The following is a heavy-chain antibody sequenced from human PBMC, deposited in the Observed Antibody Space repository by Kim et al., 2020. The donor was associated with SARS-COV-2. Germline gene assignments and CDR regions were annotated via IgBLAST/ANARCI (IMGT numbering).Heavy chain of an antibody. V-gene: IGHV3-30*04. CDR1: GFTFSSYA. CDR3: ARDLMYSSQPLYYYYGMDV. D-gene: IGHD6-13*01. Sequence: GGSLRLSCAASGFTFSSYAMHWVRQAPGKGLEWVAVISYDGSNKYYADSVKGRFTISRDNSKNTLYLQMNSLRAEDTAVYYCARDLMYSSQPLYYYYGMDVWGQGTTVTVSS. CDR2: ISYDGSNK. J-gene: IGHJ6*02.